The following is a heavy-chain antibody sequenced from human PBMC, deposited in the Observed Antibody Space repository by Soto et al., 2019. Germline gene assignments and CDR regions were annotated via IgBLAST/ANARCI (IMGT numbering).Heavy chain of an antibody. CDR1: GFTFSSYA. J-gene: IGHJ4*02. CDR3: AKDGRIAAAGTEYFDY. D-gene: IGHD6-13*01. Sequence: EVQLLESGGGLVQPGGSLRLSCAASGFTFSSYAMSWVRKAPGKGLEWVSAISGSGGSTYYADSVKGRFTISRDNSKNTLYLQMNSLRAEDTAVHYCAKDGRIAAAGTEYFDYWGQGTLVTVSS. V-gene: IGHV3-23*01. CDR2: ISGSGGST.